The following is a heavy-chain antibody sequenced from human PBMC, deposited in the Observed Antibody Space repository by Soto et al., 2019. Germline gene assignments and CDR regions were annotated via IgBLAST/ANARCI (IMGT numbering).Heavy chain of an antibody. Sequence: GSLRLSCAASGFTFSSAWINWVRQAPGKGLEWVGRIKSKTDGGTTDFAAPVKGRFAISRDDSNDMVYLQMNSLKMEDTGVYYCTTVSFFADHRDLFAFWAHGTLVPGSS. CDR2: IKSKTDGGTT. V-gene: IGHV3-15*07. D-gene: IGHD3-3*01. CDR1: GFTFSSAW. CDR3: TTVSFFADHRDLFAF. J-gene: IGHJ4*01.